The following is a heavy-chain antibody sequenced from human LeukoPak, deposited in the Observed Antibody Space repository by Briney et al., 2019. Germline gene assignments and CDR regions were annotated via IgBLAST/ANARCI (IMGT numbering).Heavy chain of an antibody. CDR1: GFTFSSYA. CDR3: ARGILWFGELTHDY. J-gene: IGHJ4*02. CDR2: ISYDGSNK. D-gene: IGHD3-10*01. V-gene: IGHV3-30-3*01. Sequence: PGGSLRLSCAASGFTFSSYAMHWVRQAPGKGLEWVAVISYDGSNKYYADSVKGRFTISRDNSKNTPYLQMNSLRAEDTAVYYCARGILWFGELTHDYWGQGTLVTVSS.